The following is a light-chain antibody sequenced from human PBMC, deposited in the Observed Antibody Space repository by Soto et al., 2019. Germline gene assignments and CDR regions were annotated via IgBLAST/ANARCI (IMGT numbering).Light chain of an antibody. CDR3: QQYNNWWT. CDR1: QSVSIK. CDR2: DAS. J-gene: IGKJ1*01. V-gene: IGKV3-11*01. Sequence: EIVLTQSPGTLSLSPGERATLSCRASQSVSIKLAWYQQKPGQAPRLLIYDASNRATGIPARFSGSGSGTDFTLTISSLEPEDFAVYYCQQYNNWWTFGQGTKV.